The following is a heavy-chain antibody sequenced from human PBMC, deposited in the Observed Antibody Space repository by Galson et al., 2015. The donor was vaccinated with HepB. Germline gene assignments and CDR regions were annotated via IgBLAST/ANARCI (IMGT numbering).Heavy chain of an antibody. J-gene: IGHJ6*02. D-gene: IGHD3-10*01. CDR3: AKDPGITMVDWWDSGMDV. CDR2: ISYDGSNK. Sequence: SLRLSCAASGFTFSSYGMHWVRQAPGKGLEWVAVISYDGSNKYYADSVKGRFTISRDNSKNTLYLQMNSLRAEDTAVYYCAKDPGITMVDWWDSGMDVWGQGTTVTVSS. CDR1: GFTFSSYG. V-gene: IGHV3-30*18.